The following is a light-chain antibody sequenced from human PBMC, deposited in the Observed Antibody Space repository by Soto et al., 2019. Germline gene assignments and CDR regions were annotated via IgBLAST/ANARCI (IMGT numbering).Light chain of an antibody. Sequence: QSALTQPRSVSGSPGQSVTISCTGTSSDVGAYNYVSWYQQYPGKAPKLLIFDVTERPSGIPDRFSGSKSDNTASLTISGLQTEDEADYYCCSYAGSSTDVFGTGTKVTVL. V-gene: IGLV2-11*01. J-gene: IGLJ1*01. CDR3: CSYAGSSTDV. CDR1: SSDVGAYNY. CDR2: DVT.